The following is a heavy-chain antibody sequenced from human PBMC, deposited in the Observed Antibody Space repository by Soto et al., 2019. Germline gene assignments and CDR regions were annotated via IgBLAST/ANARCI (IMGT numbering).Heavy chain of an antibody. J-gene: IGHJ4*02. Sequence: GGSLRLSCVASGFSFSSYSITWVRQAPGRGLEWVSYINSGSSATYYADSVEGRFTISRDNAKNSLYLQMTSLRDEDTAVYYSAKVFWYDAGAFFASWGRGTLVTASS. CDR2: INSGSSAT. D-gene: IGHD2-8*02. CDR1: GFSFSSYS. V-gene: IGHV3-48*02. CDR3: AKVFWYDAGAFFAS.